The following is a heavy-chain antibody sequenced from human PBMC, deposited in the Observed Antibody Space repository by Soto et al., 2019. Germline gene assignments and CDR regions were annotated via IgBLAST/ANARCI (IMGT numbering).Heavy chain of an antibody. CDR3: ARGRPNYYGSSDYAYWYFDL. D-gene: IGHD3-22*01. CDR1: GFTFSMSA. CDR2: TGLNGRTT. V-gene: IGHV3-23*01. Sequence: GGSLRLSCAASGFTFSMSAMSWVRQAPGKGLEWVSTTGLNGRTTYYADSVKGRFTVSRDNSKNTLHLQMNSLRAEDTAVYYCARGRPNYYGSSDYAYWYFDLWGRGTLVTGSS. J-gene: IGHJ2*01.